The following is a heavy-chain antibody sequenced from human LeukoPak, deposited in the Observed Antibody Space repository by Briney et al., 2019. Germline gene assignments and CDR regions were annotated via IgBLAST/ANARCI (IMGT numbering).Heavy chain of an antibody. CDR1: GFTFDDYA. CDR2: ISWNSGSI. Sequence: GGSLRLSCAASGFTFDDYAVHWVRQAPGKGLEWVSGISWNSGSIGYADSVKGRFTISRDNARNSLYLQMNSLRTEDAAVYYCATYVDTVRYDAFDVWGQGTMVTVSS. J-gene: IGHJ3*01. CDR3: ATYVDTVRYDAFDV. V-gene: IGHV3-9*01. D-gene: IGHD5-18*01.